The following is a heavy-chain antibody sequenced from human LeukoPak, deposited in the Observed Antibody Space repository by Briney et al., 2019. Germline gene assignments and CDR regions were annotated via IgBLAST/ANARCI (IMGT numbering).Heavy chain of an antibody. CDR3: ARSGYYYDSSGPSRPLDY. CDR1: GFTSSSYS. V-gene: IGHV3-21*01. Sequence: GGSLRLSCAASGFTSSSYSMTWVRQAPGKGLEWVSSISSSSSYIYYADSVKGRFTISRDNAKNSLYLQMNSLRAEDTAVYYCARSGYYYDSSGPSRPLDYWGQGTLVTVSS. CDR2: ISSSSSYI. J-gene: IGHJ4*02. D-gene: IGHD3-22*01.